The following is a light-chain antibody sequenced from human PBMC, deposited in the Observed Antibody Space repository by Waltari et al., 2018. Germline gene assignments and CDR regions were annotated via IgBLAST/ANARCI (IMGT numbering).Light chain of an antibody. CDR1: QSIRSN. CDR3: QQYNNWPQT. CDR2: DAS. V-gene: IGKV3-15*01. Sequence: EIVMTPSPATLSVSPGERATLSCRASQSIRSNLAWYQHRPGQAPRLLIYDASTRATGIPARFSGSGSGTEFTLTISSLQSEDFALYYCQQYNNWPQTFGQGTKVEIE. J-gene: IGKJ1*01.